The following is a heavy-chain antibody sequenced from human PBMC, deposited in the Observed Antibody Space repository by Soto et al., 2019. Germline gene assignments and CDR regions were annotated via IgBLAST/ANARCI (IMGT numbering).Heavy chain of an antibody. V-gene: IGHV4-30-4*01. D-gene: IGHD3-9*01. Sequence: SETLSLTCSVSGGSISSGDSYWSWVRQPPGKGLEWIGYIHYSGITYYNPSLRGRVTISVDTSKNHFSLKLSSVTAADTAVFYCARGGLTKFDYWGQGTLVTVSS. J-gene: IGHJ4*02. CDR1: GGSISSGDSY. CDR3: ARGGLTKFDY. CDR2: IHYSGIT.